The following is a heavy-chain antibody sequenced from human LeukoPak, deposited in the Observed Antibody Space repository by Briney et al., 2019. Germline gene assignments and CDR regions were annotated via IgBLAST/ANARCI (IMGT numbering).Heavy chain of an antibody. CDR3: ARDKEVVTAISD. J-gene: IGHJ4*02. CDR1: GFTFSSHW. D-gene: IGHD2-21*02. Sequence: GGSLRLSCAASGFTFSSHWMTWIRQAPGKGLEWVASIKKDVGEKFYVDSVKGRFTISRDNAKNSLYLHMNSLRVEDTAVYYCARDKEVVTAISDWGQGTLVTVSS. CDR2: IKKDVGEK. V-gene: IGHV3-7*01.